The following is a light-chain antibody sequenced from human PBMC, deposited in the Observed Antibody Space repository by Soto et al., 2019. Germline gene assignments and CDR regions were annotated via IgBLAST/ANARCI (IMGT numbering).Light chain of an antibody. V-gene: IGKV3-20*01. CDR3: QQYYSIPLT. J-gene: IGKJ4*01. CDR2: GAS. CDR1: QSVSSSY. Sequence: EIVLTQSPGTLSVSPGEIATLYCRASQSVSSSYLAWYQQKPGQAPRLLIYGASSRATGIPDRFSGSGSGTDCTLTISRLEPEDFAVYYCQQYYSIPLTFGGGTKVDI.